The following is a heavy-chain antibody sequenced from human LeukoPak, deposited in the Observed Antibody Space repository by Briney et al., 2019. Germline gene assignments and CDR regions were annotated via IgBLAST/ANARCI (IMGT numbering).Heavy chain of an antibody. V-gene: IGHV4-39*07. CDR2: VNHSGST. J-gene: IGHJ4*02. CDR3: ARKGFKRRFDY. Sequence: SEALSLTCTVSGGSIRISSYYWGWIRQPTGKGLEWIGDVNHSGSTNYNPSLKSPVTISVDTSKNQFSLRLSSVTAADTAVYSCARKGFKRRFDYWGQGTLVTVSS. CDR1: GGSIRISSYY.